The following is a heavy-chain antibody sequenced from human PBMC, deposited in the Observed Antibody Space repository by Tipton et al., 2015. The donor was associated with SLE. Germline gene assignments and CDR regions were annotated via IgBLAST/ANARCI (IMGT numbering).Heavy chain of an antibody. D-gene: IGHD1-26*01. CDR3: ARRAGSLYYYMDV. CDR1: GGSISSSSYY. J-gene: IGHJ6*03. V-gene: IGHV4-39*01. CDR2: IYYSGST. Sequence: LSFTCTVSGGSISSSSYYWGWIRQPPGKGLEWIGSIYYSGSTYYNPSLKSRVTISVDTSKNQFSLKLSSVTAADTAVYYCARRAGSLYYYMDVWGKGTTVTVSS.